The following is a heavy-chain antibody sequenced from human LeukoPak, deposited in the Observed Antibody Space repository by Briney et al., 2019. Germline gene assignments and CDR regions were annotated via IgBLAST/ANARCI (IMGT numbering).Heavy chain of an antibody. CDR1: GGSISRSSYY. J-gene: IGHJ4*02. CDR2: LYNTETT. D-gene: IGHD4/OR15-4a*01. Sequence: PSETLSLTCIVAGGSISRSSYYWGWIREPPVKGREGMGSLYNTETTYYNPSLQSRVTRSVHTSKNHLSLKLSSVTAADTAVYYCARHPTLTSGGNFDYWGQGTLVTVSS. V-gene: IGHV4-39*01. CDR3: ARHPTLTSGGNFDY.